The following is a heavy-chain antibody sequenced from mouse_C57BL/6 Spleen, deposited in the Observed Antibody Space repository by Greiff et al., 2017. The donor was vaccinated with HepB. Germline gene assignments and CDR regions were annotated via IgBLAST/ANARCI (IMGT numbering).Heavy chain of an antibody. D-gene: IGHD3-1*01. Sequence: QVQLQQPGAELVRPGSSVKLSCKASGYTFTSYWMHWVKQRPIQGLEWIGNIDPSDSETHYNQKFKDKATLTVDKSSSTAYMQLSSLTSEDSAVYYCARSGYYKYCFDYWGQGTTLTVSS. V-gene: IGHV1-52*01. CDR2: IDPSDSET. CDR1: GYTFTSYW. J-gene: IGHJ2*01. CDR3: ARSGYYKYCFDY.